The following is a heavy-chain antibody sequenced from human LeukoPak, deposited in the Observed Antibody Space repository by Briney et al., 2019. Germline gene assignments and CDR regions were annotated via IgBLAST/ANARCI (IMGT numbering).Heavy chain of an antibody. D-gene: IGHD6-13*01. CDR1: GFTFSSYI. Sequence: GGSLRLSCAASGFTFSSYIMHWVRQDPGKGLDWVSSISSSSSYLYYADSMKDRFTISRDNAKNPLYMQINSLRAEDTAVYYCARDNSSSWYSLDAFDIWGQGTMVTVSS. V-gene: IGHV3-21*01. J-gene: IGHJ3*02. CDR3: ARDNSSSWYSLDAFDI. CDR2: ISSSSSYL.